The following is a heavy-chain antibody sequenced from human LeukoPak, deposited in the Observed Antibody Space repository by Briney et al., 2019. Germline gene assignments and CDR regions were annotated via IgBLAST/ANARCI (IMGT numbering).Heavy chain of an antibody. CDR1: GFTFSSYS. D-gene: IGHD3-10*01. V-gene: IGHV3-48*04. Sequence: GGSLRLSCAASGFTFSSYSMNWVRQAPGKGLEWVSYISSSSSTIYYADSVKGRFTISRDNAKNSLYLQMNSLRAEDTAVYYCASRFGEFDYYYMDVWGKGTTVTISS. CDR3: ASRFGEFDYYYMDV. J-gene: IGHJ6*03. CDR2: ISSSSSTI.